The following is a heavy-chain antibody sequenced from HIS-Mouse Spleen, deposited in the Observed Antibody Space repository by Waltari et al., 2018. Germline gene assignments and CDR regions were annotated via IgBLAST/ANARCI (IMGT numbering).Heavy chain of an antibody. CDR3: AKGKYYFDY. Sequence: QVQLVESGGGVVQPGRSLRLSCAASGFTFSSYGMHWVRQAPGKGLDGVAVIWYEGSNKYYADSVKGRFTIARDNSKNTLYLQMNSLRAEDTAVYYCAKGKYYFDYWGQGTLVTVSS. V-gene: IGHV3-33*06. CDR1: GFTFSSYG. CDR2: IWYEGSNK. J-gene: IGHJ4*02.